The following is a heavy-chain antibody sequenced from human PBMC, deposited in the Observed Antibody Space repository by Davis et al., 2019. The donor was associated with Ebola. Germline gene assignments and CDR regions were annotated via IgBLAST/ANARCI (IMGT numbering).Heavy chain of an antibody. Sequence: PGGSLRLSCAASGFTFSSYSMNWVRQAPGKGLEWVSYISSSSSTIYYADSVKGRFTISRDNAKNSLYLQMNSLRAEDTAVYYCAGLDYGDYPFNWFDPWGQGTLVTVSS. D-gene: IGHD4-17*01. CDR3: AGLDYGDYPFNWFDP. J-gene: IGHJ5*02. V-gene: IGHV3-48*04. CDR1: GFTFSSYS. CDR2: ISSSSSTI.